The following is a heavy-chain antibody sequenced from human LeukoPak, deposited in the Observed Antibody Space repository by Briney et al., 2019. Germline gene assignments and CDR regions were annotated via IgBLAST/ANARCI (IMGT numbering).Heavy chain of an antibody. CDR3: AKDRGSGWYGVDY. J-gene: IGHJ4*02. CDR1: GYSISSAYY. V-gene: IGHV4-38-2*02. Sequence: SETLSLTCSVSGYSISSAYYWGWIRQPPGKGLEWIGTMYHSGSTNYNPSLKSRVTISVDTSKNQFSLKLTSVTAADTAMYYCAKDRGSGWYGVDYWGQGTLVTVSS. CDR2: MYHSGST. D-gene: IGHD6-19*01.